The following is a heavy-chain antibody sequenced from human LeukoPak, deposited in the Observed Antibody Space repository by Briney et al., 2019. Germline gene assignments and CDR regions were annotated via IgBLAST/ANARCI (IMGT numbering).Heavy chain of an antibody. Sequence: GGSLRHSCAASGFGVSGNYMTWVRQAPGKGLEWVSVIYATTSTYHADSVKGRFTISRDNSKNTLYLQMNSLRAEDTGVYYCAKQGGYQPVLFENDCWGRGTLVTVSS. CDR3: AKQGGYQPVLFENDC. CDR1: GFGVSGNY. D-gene: IGHD2-2*01. J-gene: IGHJ4*02. CDR2: IYATTST. V-gene: IGHV3-66*04.